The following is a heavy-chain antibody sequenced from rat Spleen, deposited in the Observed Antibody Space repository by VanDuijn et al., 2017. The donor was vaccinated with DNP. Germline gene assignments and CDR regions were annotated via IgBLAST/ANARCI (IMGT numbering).Heavy chain of an antibody. D-gene: IGHD1-4*01. V-gene: IGHV2S1*01. CDR1: GFSLTNYH. J-gene: IGHJ3*01. CDR3: ARAGTGWGSSNWFAY. Sequence: QVQLKESGPGLVQPSQTLSLTCTVSGFSLTNYHVDWVRQPPGKGLEWMGRVQSDGNTDYNSVLKSRLSISRDTSKSQVFLKMNSLQTEDTATYYCARAGTGWGSSNWFAYWGQGTLVTVSS. CDR2: VQSDGNT.